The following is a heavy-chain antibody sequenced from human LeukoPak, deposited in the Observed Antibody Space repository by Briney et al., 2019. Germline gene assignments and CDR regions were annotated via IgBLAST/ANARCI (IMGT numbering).Heavy chain of an antibody. CDR3: ARDYDFWSGYPTGDWFDP. D-gene: IGHD3-3*01. CDR1: GYTFTSYG. J-gene: IGHJ5*02. Sequence: ASVKVSRKASGYTFTSYGISRVRQAPGPPLEWIGWISAYNGNTNYAQKLQGRVTMTTDTSTSTAYMELRSRRSDDTAVYYCARDYDFWSGYPTGDWFDPWGQGTLVTVSS. V-gene: IGHV1-18*01. CDR2: ISAYNGNT.